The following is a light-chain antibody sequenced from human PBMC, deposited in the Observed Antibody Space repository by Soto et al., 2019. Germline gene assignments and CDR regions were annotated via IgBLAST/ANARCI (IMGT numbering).Light chain of an antibody. Sequence: EIVMTQSPATLSASPGERATLSCRASQSVSSSYLAWYQQKPGQAPRLLIYGASSRATGIPDRFSGSGSGTDFTLTISSLEPEDFAVYYCQQRSNWPITFGQGTRLEIK. J-gene: IGKJ5*01. CDR3: QQRSNWPIT. CDR1: QSVSSSY. V-gene: IGKV3D-20*02. CDR2: GAS.